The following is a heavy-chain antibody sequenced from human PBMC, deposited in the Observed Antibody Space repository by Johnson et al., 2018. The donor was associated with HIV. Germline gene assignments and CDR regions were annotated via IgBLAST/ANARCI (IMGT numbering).Heavy chain of an antibody. V-gene: IGHV3-30*04. J-gene: IGHJ3*02. Sequence: QVQLVESGGGVVQPGRSLRLSCAASGFTFSTYAMHWVRQAPGKGLEWVAVISYDESNKYYADSVKGRFTISRDNSKNTLYLQMNSLRAEDTAVYYCARGIGARWRALDAFDIWGQGTMVTVSS. CDR1: GFTFSTYA. CDR2: ISYDESNK. D-gene: IGHD6-6*01. CDR3: ARGIGARWRALDAFDI.